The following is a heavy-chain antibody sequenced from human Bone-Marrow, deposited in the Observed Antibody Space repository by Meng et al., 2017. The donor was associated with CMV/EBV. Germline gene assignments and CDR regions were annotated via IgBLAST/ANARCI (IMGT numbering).Heavy chain of an antibody. V-gene: IGHV3-74*03. J-gene: IGHJ6*02. CDR3: VRAGEGVMDV. D-gene: IGHD3-16*01. CDR2: INRDGSST. Sequence: GGSLRLSCAASGFTFSGYWMHWVRQAPGKGLVWVSRINRDGSSTTYADFVKGRFTISRDNAKNTLSLQMNSLRAEDTAVYYCVRAGEGVMDVWGQGTTVTVSS. CDR1: GFTFSGYW.